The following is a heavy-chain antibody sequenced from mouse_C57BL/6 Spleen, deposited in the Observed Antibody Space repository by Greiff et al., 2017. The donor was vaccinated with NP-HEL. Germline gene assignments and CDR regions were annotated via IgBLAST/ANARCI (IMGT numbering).Heavy chain of an antibody. V-gene: IGHV1-76*01. CDR1: GYTFTDYY. CDR2: IYPGSGNT. CDR3: ASYYGSSVGFAY. J-gene: IGHJ3*01. D-gene: IGHD1-1*01. Sequence: VQLQQSGAELVRPGASVKLSCKASGYTFTDYYINWVKQRPGQGLEWIARIYPGSGNTYYNEKFKGKATLTAEKSSSTAYMQLSSLTSEDSAVYFWASYYGSSVGFAYWGQGTLVTVSA.